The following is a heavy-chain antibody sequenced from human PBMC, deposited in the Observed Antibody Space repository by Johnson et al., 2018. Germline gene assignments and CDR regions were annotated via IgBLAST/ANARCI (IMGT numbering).Heavy chain of an antibody. J-gene: IGHJ6*03. CDR3: ARGLTARVTYYYDYRDV. Sequence: QVQLQESGAEVKKPGASVKVSCKASGYTFTSYDINWVRQATGQGLEWMGWMNPNSGNTGYAQKFQGRVTMTRNTSIGRAYMELSSLRSEDTAVYSWARGLTARVTYYYDYRDVWGKGTTVTVS. CDR2: MNPNSGNT. D-gene: IGHD5-18*01. V-gene: IGHV1-8*01. CDR1: GYTFTSYD.